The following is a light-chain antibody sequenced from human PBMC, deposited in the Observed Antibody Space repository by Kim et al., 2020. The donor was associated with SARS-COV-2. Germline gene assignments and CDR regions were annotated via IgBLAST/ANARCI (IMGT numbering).Light chain of an antibody. CDR1: QGISSA. Sequence: DRVTITCRASQGISSALAWYQQKPGKAPKLLIYDASSLESGVPSRFSGSGSGTDFTLTISSLQAEDFAAYYCQQFNNYPWTFGQGTKVDIK. V-gene: IGKV1D-13*01. CDR3: QQFNNYPWT. CDR2: DAS. J-gene: IGKJ1*01.